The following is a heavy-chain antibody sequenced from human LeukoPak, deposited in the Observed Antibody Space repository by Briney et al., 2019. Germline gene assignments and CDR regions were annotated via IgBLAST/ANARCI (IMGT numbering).Heavy chain of an antibody. D-gene: IGHD1-26*01. Sequence: PGGSLRLSCAASRFTFSIYSMNWVRQAPGKGLEWLAYISGGSDTIYYADSVQGRFTISRDNAKTSLYLQLSSLRAEDTAVYYCARESEWELPGGGGYDIWGQGTMVTVSS. V-gene: IGHV3-48*04. J-gene: IGHJ3*02. CDR1: RFTFSIYS. CDR3: ARESEWELPGGGGYDI. CDR2: ISGGSDTI.